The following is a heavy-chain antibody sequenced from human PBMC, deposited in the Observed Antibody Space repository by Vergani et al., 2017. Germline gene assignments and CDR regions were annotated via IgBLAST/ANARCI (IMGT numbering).Heavy chain of an antibody. CDR3: ASSERWLPYFDY. V-gene: IGHV4-39*01. CDR2: IYHSGGA. Sequence: QLHLQESGPGLVKPSETLSLTCTVSGGSITSSSYYWGWIRQPPGKGLEWIGNIYHSGGAYYNPSLKGRVTISVDTSKNQFSLEVTSVTAADTAVYYCASSERWLPYFDYWGQGTLVTVSS. D-gene: IGHD5-24*01. J-gene: IGHJ4*02. CDR1: GGSITSSSYY.